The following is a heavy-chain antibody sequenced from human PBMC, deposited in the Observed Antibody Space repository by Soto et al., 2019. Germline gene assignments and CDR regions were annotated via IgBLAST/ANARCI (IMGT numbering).Heavy chain of an antibody. Sequence: EVQLVESGGGLVQPGGSLRLSCAASGFTFSSYWMHWVRQAPGKGLVWVSRINSDGSSTSYADSVKGRFTISRDNAKNTLYLQMNSLRAEDTAVYYCARFTLGYCSGGICYPTRGYYYYYMDVLGKGTTVTVSS. V-gene: IGHV3-74*01. CDR1: GFTFSSYW. CDR2: INSDGSST. D-gene: IGHD2-15*01. J-gene: IGHJ6*03. CDR3: ARFTLGYCSGGICYPTRGYYYYYMDV.